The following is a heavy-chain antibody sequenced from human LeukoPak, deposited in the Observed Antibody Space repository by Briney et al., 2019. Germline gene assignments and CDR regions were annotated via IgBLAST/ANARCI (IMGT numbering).Heavy chain of an antibody. V-gene: IGHV3-74*01. J-gene: IGHJ3*02. Sequence: GGSLRLSCEASGFTFTTYWIHWVRQGPGKGLVWVSRIKYDGSTSNYADSVKGRFTISRDNAKNSLYLQMNSLRAEDTAVYYCARDLFSGSRRVGAFDIWGQGTMVTVSS. D-gene: IGHD1-26*01. CDR2: IKYDGSTS. CDR1: GFTFTTYW. CDR3: ARDLFSGSRRVGAFDI.